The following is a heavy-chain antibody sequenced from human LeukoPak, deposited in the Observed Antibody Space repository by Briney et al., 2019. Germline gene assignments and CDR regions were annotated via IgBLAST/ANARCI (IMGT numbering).Heavy chain of an antibody. CDR1: GYTXTSYG. Sequence: ASVKVSCKASGYTXTSYGISWVRQAPGQGLEWMGWISAYNGNTNYAQKLQGRVTMTTDTSTSTAYMELRSLRSDDTAVYYCARDDIAAAGTAGHPWGQGTLVTVSS. V-gene: IGHV1-18*01. CDR2: ISAYNGNT. J-gene: IGHJ5*02. CDR3: ARDDIAAAGTAGHP. D-gene: IGHD6-13*01.